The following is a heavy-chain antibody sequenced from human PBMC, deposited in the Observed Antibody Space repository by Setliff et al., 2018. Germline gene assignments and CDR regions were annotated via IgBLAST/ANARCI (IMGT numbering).Heavy chain of an antibody. D-gene: IGHD3-16*01. Sequence: GESLKISCKGSGYSFTDTWIGWVRQMPGKGLEWMGIIYLGDSDVRYSPSFQGQVTISADKSINTAYLQWSSLKASDTAIYYCARLGGWLTSPETPGAFDIWGQGTMVTVSS. CDR3: ARLGGWLTSPETPGAFDI. CDR1: GYSFTDTW. V-gene: IGHV5-51*01. CDR2: IYLGDSDV. J-gene: IGHJ3*02.